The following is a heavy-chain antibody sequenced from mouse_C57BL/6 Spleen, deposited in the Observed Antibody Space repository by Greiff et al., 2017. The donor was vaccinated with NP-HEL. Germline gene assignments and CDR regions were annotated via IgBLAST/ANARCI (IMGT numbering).Heavy chain of an antibody. Sequence: QVQLKQSGAELVRPGTSVKVSCKASGYAFTNYLIEWVKQRPGQGLEWIGVINPGSGGTNYNEKFKGKATLTADKSSSTAYMQLSSLTSEDSAVYFCARHHDYLFAYWGQGTLVTVSA. D-gene: IGHD2-4*01. V-gene: IGHV1-54*01. J-gene: IGHJ3*01. CDR2: INPGSGGT. CDR3: ARHHDYLFAY. CDR1: GYAFTNYL.